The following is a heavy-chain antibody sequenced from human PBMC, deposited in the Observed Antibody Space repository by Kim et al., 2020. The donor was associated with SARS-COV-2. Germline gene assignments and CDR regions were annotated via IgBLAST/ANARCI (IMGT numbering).Heavy chain of an antibody. D-gene: IGHD7-27*01. CDR3: ARDPGDAFDI. J-gene: IGHJ3*02. Sequence: KKNYADSVKGRFTISRDKSKNTLYLQMNSLRAEDTAVYYCARDPGDAFDIWGQGTMVTVSS. CDR2: KK. V-gene: IGHV3-33*01.